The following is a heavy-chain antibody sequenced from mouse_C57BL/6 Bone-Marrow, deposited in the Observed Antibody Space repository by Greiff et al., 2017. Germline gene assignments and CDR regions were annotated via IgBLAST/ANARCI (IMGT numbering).Heavy chain of an antibody. CDR3: ARKRVEYLYYAMDY. CDR1: GFSLTSYG. V-gene: IGHV2-2*01. CDR2: IWSGGST. Sequence: VQLVESGPGLVQPSQSLSITCTVSGFSLTSYGVHWVRQSPGKGLEWLGVIWSGGSTDYNAAFISRLSTSKDNSKSQVFLKMNSLQTDDTARYYCARKRVEYLYYAMDYWGQGTSVTVSS. D-gene: IGHD5-1*01. J-gene: IGHJ4*01.